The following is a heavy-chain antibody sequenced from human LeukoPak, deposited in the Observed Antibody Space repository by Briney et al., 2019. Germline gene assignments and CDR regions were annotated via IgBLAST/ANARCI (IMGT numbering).Heavy chain of an antibody. CDR1: GGSFSGYY. Sequence: SETLSLTRAVYGGSFSGYYWSWIRQPPGKGLEWIGEINHSGSTNYNPSLKSRVTISVDTSKNQFSLKLSSVTAADTAVYYCARCRYCSGGSCYTGRGQRGAAALYYFDYRGQGTLVTVSS. CDR2: INHSGST. J-gene: IGHJ4*02. D-gene: IGHD2-15*01. V-gene: IGHV4-34*01. CDR3: ARCRYCSGGSCYTGRGQRGAAALYYFDY.